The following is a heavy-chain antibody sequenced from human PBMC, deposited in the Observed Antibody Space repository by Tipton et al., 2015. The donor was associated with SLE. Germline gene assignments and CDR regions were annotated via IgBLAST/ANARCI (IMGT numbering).Heavy chain of an antibody. D-gene: IGHD3-16*01. CDR2: IYYSGST. CDR3: ARVQAYEGFDP. CDR1: GGSISSGDCY. Sequence: TLSLTCTVSGGSISSGDCYWSWIRQLPGKGLEWIGYIYYSGSTSYSSSLKSRLTISMDTSKNQFSLKLTSVPAADTAMYYCARVQAYEGFDPWGQGTPVTFSS. J-gene: IGHJ5*02. V-gene: IGHV4-31*03.